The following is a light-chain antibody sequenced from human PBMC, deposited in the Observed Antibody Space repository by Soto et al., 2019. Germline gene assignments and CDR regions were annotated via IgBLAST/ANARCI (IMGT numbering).Light chain of an antibody. J-gene: IGLJ1*01. CDR1: SSDVGGYNY. V-gene: IGLV2-14*03. Sequence: QSALTQPASVSGSPGQSITISCTGTSSDVGGYNYVSRYQHHPGKAPKLIIYDVTNRPSGVSNPFSGSKSGSTASLTISGLQPEDEADYYCSSYTTSNTRQIVFGTGTKVTVL. CDR2: DVT. CDR3: SSYTTSNTRQIV.